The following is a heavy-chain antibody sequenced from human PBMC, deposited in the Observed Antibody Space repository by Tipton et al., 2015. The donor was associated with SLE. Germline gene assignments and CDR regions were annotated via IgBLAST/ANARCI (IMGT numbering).Heavy chain of an antibody. CDR2: ISYDGSNK. D-gene: IGHD4-11*01. Sequence: SLRLSCAASGFTVSSYAMHWVRQAPGKGLEWVAVISYDGSNKYYADSVKGRFTISRDNSKNTLYLQMNSLRAEDTAVYYCAKDGLRYSNYFDYWGQGTLVTVSS. CDR1: GFTVSSYA. CDR3: AKDGLRYSNYFDY. V-gene: IGHV3-30*04. J-gene: IGHJ4*02.